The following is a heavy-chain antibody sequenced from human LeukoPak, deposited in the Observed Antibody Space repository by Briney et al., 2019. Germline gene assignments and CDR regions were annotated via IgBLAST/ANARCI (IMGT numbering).Heavy chain of an antibody. CDR3: ARGGAVTMGYYVMDV. CDR1: GYTFTSYD. Sequence: ASVKVSCKASGYTFTSYDINWVRQAPGQGLEWMGWMNPNSYNTGCAQKFQGRVTMTRNTSITTAYMELSSLRSEDTAVYYCARGGAVTMGYYVMDVWGQGTTVTVSS. D-gene: IGHD4-17*01. CDR2: MNPNSYNT. J-gene: IGHJ6*02. V-gene: IGHV1-8*01.